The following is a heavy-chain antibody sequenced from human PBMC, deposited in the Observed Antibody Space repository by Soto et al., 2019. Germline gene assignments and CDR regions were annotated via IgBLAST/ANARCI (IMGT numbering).Heavy chain of an antibody. V-gene: IGHV3-23*01. J-gene: IGHJ4*02. CDR3: AKDKSPTKYDFDY. CDR1: GFTFSSYA. CDR2: ISGSGGST. D-gene: IGHD2-2*01. Sequence: GGSLRLSCAASGFTFSSYAMSWVRQAPGKGLEWVSAISGSGGSTYYADSVKGRFTISRDNSKNKLYLQMNSLRAEDKAVYYCAKDKSPTKYDFDYWGQGTLVTVSS.